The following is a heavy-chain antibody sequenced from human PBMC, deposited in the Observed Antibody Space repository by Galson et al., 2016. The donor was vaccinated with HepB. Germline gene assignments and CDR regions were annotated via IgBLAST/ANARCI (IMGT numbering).Heavy chain of an antibody. J-gene: IGHJ6*02. CDR3: ERGRRSYGMDD. V-gene: IGHV3-13*01. CDR2: IGSRGDT. Sequence: SLRLSCATSGFTFSNYDMHWVRQPIGKGLEWVSGIGSRGDTYYPDSVKGRFTISRENAQNSFYLQLNSLRAEDTAVYYCERGRRSYGMDDWGQGTTVTV. CDR1: GFTFSNYD.